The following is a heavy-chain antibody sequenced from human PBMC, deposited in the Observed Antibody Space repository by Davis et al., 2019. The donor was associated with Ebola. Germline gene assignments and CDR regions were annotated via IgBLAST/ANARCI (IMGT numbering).Heavy chain of an antibody. CDR3: ARAGNYASPHHFDY. D-gene: IGHD1-7*01. Sequence: GGSLRLSCAASGFTFSTYSMNWVRQAPGKGLEWVSSISSSSSYIYYADSVKGRFTISRDNAKNSLFLQVNSLRAEDTALYYCARAGNYASPHHFDYWGQGSLVTVSS. CDR2: ISSSSSYI. V-gene: IGHV3-21*01. CDR1: GFTFSTYS. J-gene: IGHJ4*02.